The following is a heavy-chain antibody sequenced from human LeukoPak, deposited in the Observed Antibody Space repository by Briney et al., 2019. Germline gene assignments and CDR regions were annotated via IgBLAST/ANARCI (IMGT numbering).Heavy chain of an antibody. CDR1: GFTFSSYA. V-gene: IGHV3-30-3*01. CDR3: AREGGIAARAFDY. CDR2: ISYDGSNK. Sequence: GGSLRLSCAASGFTFSSYARHWVRQAPGKGLEWVAVISYDGSNKYYADSVKGRFTISRDNSKNTLYLQMNSLRAEDTAVYYCAREGGIAARAFDYWGQGTLVTVSS. D-gene: IGHD6-6*01. J-gene: IGHJ4*02.